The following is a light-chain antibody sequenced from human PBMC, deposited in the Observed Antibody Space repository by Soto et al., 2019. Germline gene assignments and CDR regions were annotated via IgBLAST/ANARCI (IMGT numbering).Light chain of an antibody. CDR1: QSISSH. J-gene: IGKJ4*01. CDR3: QQRSNWPLT. V-gene: IGKV3-11*01. Sequence: EIVLTQSPATLSLSPGERATLSCRASQSISSHLAWYQQKPGQAPRLLIYDASNRATGIPARFSRSGSGTDFTLTISSLEPEDFAVYYCQQRSNWPLTFGGGTKVEI. CDR2: DAS.